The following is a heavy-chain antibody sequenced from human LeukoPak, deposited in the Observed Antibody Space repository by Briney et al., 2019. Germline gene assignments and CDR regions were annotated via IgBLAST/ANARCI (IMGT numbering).Heavy chain of an antibody. V-gene: IGHV1-8*01. J-gene: IGHJ4*02. D-gene: IGHD3-9*01. CDR1: GYTFTSYD. CDR3: ARHYSYDILTGYLLGESDY. CDR2: MNPNSGNT. Sequence: ASVKVSCKASGYTFTSYDINWVRQATGQGLEWMGWMNPNSGNTGYAQKFQGRVTMTRNTSISTAYMELSSLRSEDTAVYYCARHYSYDILTGYLLGESDYWGQGTLVTVSS.